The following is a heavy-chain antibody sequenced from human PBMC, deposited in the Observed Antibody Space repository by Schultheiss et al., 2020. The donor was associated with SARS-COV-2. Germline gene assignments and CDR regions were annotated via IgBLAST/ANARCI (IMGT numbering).Heavy chain of an antibody. CDR2: IDWDDDK. Sequence: LRLSCTVSGGSISSGGYYWSWIRQPPGKGLEWLARIDWDDDKRYSPSLKSRLTITKDTSKNQVVLTMTNVAPVDTATYYCAHYGSGGLYYYHGLDVWGQGTTVTVSS. CDR1: GGSISSGGYY. V-gene: IGHV2-5*08. J-gene: IGHJ6*02. D-gene: IGHD1-26*01. CDR3: AHYGSGGLYYYHGLDV.